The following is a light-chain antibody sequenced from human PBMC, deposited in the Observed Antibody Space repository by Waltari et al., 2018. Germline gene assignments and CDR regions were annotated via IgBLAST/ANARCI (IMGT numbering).Light chain of an antibody. CDR3: SSYAGSKYV. J-gene: IGLJ1*01. Sequence: QSALTQPRSVSGSPGQSITISCIGTSSDVGAYNYVSWYQQHPGKAPTLMVYEVRKRPPGVPDRFSGSKSGNTASLTVSGLQAEDEADFCSSYAGSKYVFGTGTKLTVL. CDR2: EVR. CDR1: SSDVGAYNY. V-gene: IGLV2-8*01.